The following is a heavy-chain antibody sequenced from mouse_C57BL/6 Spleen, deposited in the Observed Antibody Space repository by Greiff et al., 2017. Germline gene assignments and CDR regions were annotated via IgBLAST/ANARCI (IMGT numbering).Heavy chain of an antibody. Sequence: QVQLQQSGAELARPGASVKMSCKASGYTFTSYTMHWVKQRPGQGLEWIGYINPSSGYTKYNQKFKDKATLTADKSSSTAYMQLSSLTSEDSAVYYCGRGGYPYAMDYWGQGTSVTVSS. V-gene: IGHV1-4*01. J-gene: IGHJ4*01. D-gene: IGHD2-2*01. CDR3: GRGGYPYAMDY. CDR2: INPSSGYT. CDR1: GYTFTSYT.